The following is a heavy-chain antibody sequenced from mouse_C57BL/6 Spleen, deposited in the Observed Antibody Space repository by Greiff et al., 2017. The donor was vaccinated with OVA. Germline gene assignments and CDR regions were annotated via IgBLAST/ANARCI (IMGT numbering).Heavy chain of an antibody. D-gene: IGHD2-4*01. Sequence: VQLQQSGTVLARPGASVKMSCKTSGYTFTSYWMHWVQQRPGQGLEWIGAIYSGNSDTSYNQKFKGKAKLTAVTSASTAYMELSSLTNEDSAVYYCTRTIYYDYDDYAMDYWGQGTSVTVSS. CDR1: GYTFTSYW. J-gene: IGHJ4*01. V-gene: IGHV1-5*01. CDR2: IYSGNSDT. CDR3: TRTIYYDYDDYAMDY.